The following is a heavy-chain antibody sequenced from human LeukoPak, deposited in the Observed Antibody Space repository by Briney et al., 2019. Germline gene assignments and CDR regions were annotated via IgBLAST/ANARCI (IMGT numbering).Heavy chain of an antibody. J-gene: IGHJ5*02. V-gene: IGHV3-74*01. Sequence: TGGSLRLSCAASGFTFRSYWMHWVRQAPGKGLVWVSHINGDGSSTSYEDSVKGRFTISRDNAKNTLYLQMNSLRAEDTAVYYCARVKARDYGDDAIWFDPWGQGTLVTVSS. CDR3: ARVKARDYGDDAIWFDP. CDR2: INGDGSST. D-gene: IGHD4-17*01. CDR1: GFTFRSYW.